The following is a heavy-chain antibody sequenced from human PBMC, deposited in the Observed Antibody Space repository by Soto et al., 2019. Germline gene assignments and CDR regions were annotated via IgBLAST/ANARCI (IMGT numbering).Heavy chain of an antibody. Sequence: QVQLQESGPGLVKPSETLSLTCTVSGGSISSYYRSWIRQPPGKGLEWIGYIYYSGSTNYNPSLKSRVTISVDTSKNQFSLKLSSVTAADTAVYYCARLGTGITIFGVAGDAFDIWGQGTMVTVSS. CDR3: ARLGTGITIFGVAGDAFDI. D-gene: IGHD3-3*01. J-gene: IGHJ3*02. V-gene: IGHV4-59*01. CDR1: GGSISSYY. CDR2: IYYSGST.